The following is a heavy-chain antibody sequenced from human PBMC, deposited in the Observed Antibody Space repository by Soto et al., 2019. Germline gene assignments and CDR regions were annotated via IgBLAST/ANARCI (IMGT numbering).Heavy chain of an antibody. Sequence: PGGSLRLSCAASGFTFSSYWMSWVRQAPGKGLEWVANIKQDGSEKYYVDSVKGRFTISRDNAKNSLYLQMNSLRAEDTAVYYCARDQDAIVRVIVGAAIDYWGQGTLVTVSS. CDR3: ARDQDAIVRVIVGAAIDY. D-gene: IGHD1-26*01. CDR1: GFTFSSYW. CDR2: IKQDGSEK. V-gene: IGHV3-7*05. J-gene: IGHJ4*02.